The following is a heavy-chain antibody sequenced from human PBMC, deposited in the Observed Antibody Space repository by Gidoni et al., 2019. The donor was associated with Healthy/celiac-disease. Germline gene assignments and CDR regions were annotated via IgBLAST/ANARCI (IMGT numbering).Heavy chain of an antibody. D-gene: IGHD2-15*01. V-gene: IGHV4-38-2*02. CDR3: ARDLYCSGGSCYWFDP. Sequence: QVQLQESGPGLVKPSETLSLTCAVSGYSISSGYYWGWIRQPPGKGLAWIGSIYHSGSTYYNPSLKSRVTISVDTSKNQFSLKLRSVTAADTAVYYCARDLYCSGGSCYWFDPWGQGTLVTVSS. CDR1: GYSISSGYY. CDR2: IYHSGST. J-gene: IGHJ5*02.